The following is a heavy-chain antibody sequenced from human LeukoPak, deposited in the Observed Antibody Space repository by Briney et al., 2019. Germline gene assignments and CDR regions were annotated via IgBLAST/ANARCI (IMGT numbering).Heavy chain of an antibody. V-gene: IGHV4-34*01. CDR3: ARMPYGFVDY. CDR2: INHSGST. CDR1: GGSFSGYY. J-gene: IGHJ4*02. Sequence: SETLSLTCAVYGGSFSGYYWSWIRQPPGKGLEWIGEINHSGSTNYNPSLKSRVTISVDTSKNQFSLKLSSVTAADTAVYYCARMPYGFVDYWGQGTLVTVSS. D-gene: IGHD3-3*01.